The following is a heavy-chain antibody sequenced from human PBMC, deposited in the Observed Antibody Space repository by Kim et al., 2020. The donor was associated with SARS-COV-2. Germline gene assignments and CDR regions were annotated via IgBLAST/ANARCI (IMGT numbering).Heavy chain of an antibody. CDR2: IYYSENT. D-gene: IGHD4-4*01. Sequence: SETLSLTCTVSGGSISSSNYYWGWIRQPPGKGLEWIGYIYYSENTYYNPSLKSRVTISVDTSKNHFSLKLSSVTAADTAVYYCARTPRRIAGNSTYAGFEYWAQGTLVTVSS. CDR1: GGSISSSNYY. CDR3: ARTPRRIAGNSTYAGFEY. J-gene: IGHJ4*02. V-gene: IGHV4-39*02.